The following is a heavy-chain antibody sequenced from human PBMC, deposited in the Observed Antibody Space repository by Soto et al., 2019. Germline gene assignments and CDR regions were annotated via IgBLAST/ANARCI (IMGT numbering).Heavy chain of an antibody. D-gene: IGHD3-16*02. V-gene: IGHV4-34*01. Sequence: SETLSLTCAVYGGSFSGYYWSWIRQPPGKGLEWIGEINHSGSTNYNPSLKSRVTISVDTSKNQFSLKLSSVTAADTAVYYCARGGNRFYFLLGYFDYWGQGTPVTVSS. J-gene: IGHJ4*02. CDR2: INHSGST. CDR1: GGSFSGYY. CDR3: ARGGNRFYFLLGYFDY.